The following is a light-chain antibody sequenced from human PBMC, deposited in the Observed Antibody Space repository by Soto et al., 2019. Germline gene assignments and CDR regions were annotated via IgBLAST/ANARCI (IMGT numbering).Light chain of an antibody. CDR2: DTS. CDR1: QSVSSY. J-gene: IGKJ1*01. V-gene: IGKV3D-20*01. Sequence: EIVRTRSPATLSVSPSSLSALSGGASQSVSSYLAWYQQKPGKAPKLLIYDTSSRATGIPERFSGSGSGTDFTLTISRLEPEDIAVYYCQQYGSSPWTFGQGTKVDIK. CDR3: QQYGSSPWT.